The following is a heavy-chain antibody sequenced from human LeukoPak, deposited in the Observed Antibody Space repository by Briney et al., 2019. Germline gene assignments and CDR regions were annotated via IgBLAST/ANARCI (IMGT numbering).Heavy chain of an antibody. V-gene: IGHV3-7*01. D-gene: IGHD6-13*01. Sequence: PGGSLRLSCAASGFTSSDYWMHWVRQAPGKGLEWVANIKQDGSEKNYVASVKGRFTISRDNAKNSLYLQVNSLRAEDTALYYCARGRWAPFDCWGQGTLVTVSS. J-gene: IGHJ4*02. CDR1: GFTSSDYW. CDR2: IKQDGSEK. CDR3: ARGRWAPFDC.